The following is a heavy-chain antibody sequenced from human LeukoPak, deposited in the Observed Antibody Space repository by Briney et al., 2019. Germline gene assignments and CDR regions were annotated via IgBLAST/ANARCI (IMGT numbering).Heavy chain of an antibody. D-gene: IGHD3-22*01. CDR2: ISSSRSYI. V-gene: IGHV3-21*01. CDR3: ARSGYYYDSSGHYYMDV. J-gene: IGHJ6*03. Sequence: GGSLRLSCAASGFTFSNYSMNWVRQAPGKGLEWVSSISSSRSYIYYADSMKGRLTISGDNAKNSLYLQMNSLRAEDTAVYYCARSGYYYDSSGHYYMDVWGKGTTVTISS. CDR1: GFTFSNYS.